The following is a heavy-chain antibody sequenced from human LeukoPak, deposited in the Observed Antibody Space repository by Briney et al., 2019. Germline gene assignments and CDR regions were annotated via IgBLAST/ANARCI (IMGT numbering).Heavy chain of an antibody. CDR2: IREDGGDI. CDR1: GFTFTNYW. V-gene: IGHV3-7*01. Sequence: PGGSLRLSCAASGFTFTNYWMSWVRQAPGKGPEWVAIIREDGGDIYYVDSVKGRFTISRDNAKNSLFLQMNSLRAEDTAVYYCVRDRGSGSSHTHEFFEHWGQGTLVTVSS. CDR3: VRDRGSGSSHTHEFFEH. D-gene: IGHD1-26*01. J-gene: IGHJ1*01.